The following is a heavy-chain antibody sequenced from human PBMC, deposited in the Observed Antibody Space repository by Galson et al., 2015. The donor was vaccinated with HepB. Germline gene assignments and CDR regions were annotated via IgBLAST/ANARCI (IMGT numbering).Heavy chain of an antibody. V-gene: IGHV4-34*01. CDR2: INHSGST. CDR3: ARGRLAGAFDI. J-gene: IGHJ3*02. Sequence: ETLSLTCAVYGGSFSGYYWSWIRQPPGKGLEWIGEINHSGSTNYNPSLKSRVTISVDTSKNQFSLKLSSVTAADTAVYYCARGRLAGAFDIWGQGTMVTVSS. CDR1: GGSFSGYY.